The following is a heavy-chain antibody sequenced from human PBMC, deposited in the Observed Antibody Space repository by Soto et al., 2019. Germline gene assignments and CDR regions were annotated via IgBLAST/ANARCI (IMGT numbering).Heavy chain of an antibody. CDR1: GYTFTSYA. J-gene: IGHJ4*02. CDR3: ARGPGGPDGPGDY. Sequence: ASVKGSCKASGYTFTSYAMHWVRQAPGQRLEWMGWINAGNGNTKYSQKFQGRVTITGDTSASTAYMELSSLRSEDTAVYYCARGPGGPDGPGDYWGQGTLVTVSS. D-gene: IGHD2-15*01. CDR2: INAGNGNT. V-gene: IGHV1-3*01.